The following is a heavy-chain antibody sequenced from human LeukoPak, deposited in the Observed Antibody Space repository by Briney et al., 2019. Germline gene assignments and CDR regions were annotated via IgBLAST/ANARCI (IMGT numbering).Heavy chain of an antibody. V-gene: IGHV4-4*07. CDR3: AREYPEGNDAFDI. CDR2: IYTSGST. D-gene: IGHD2-2*01. Sequence: PSQTLSLTCTVSGGSISSYYWSWIRQPAGKGLEWIGRIYTSGSTNYNPSLKSRVTMSVDTSKNQFSLRLSSVTAADTAVYYCAREYPEGNDAFDIWGQGTMVTVSS. CDR1: GGSISSYY. J-gene: IGHJ3*02.